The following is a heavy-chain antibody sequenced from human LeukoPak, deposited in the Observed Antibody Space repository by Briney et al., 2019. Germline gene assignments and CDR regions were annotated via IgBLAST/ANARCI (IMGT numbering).Heavy chain of an antibody. CDR2: IWCDGGLK. CDR1: GFDFGSYN. V-gene: IGHV3-33*01. CDR3: ARGQRATLDHSDSRASPNWIDP. J-gene: IGHJ5*02. Sequence: PGGSLRLSCAASGFDFGSYNIHWVRQAPGKGPEWVAVIWCDGGLKYYVDSVKGRFTISRDNSENTLYLQMNSLRVEDTAVFYCARGQRATLDHSDSRASPNWIDPWGQGTQVTVTP. D-gene: IGHD3-22*01.